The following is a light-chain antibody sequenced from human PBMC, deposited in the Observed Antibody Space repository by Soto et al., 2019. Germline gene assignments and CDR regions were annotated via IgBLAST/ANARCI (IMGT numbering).Light chain of an antibody. Sequence: EIVMTQSPATLSVSPGETATLSCRASQSVTYNLAWYQQKPGQGPRLLIYGAFTRATGIPARFGGSGSGTEFTLAICSLQSEGFAVYYCQHYKNWPPLTFGGETKVEIK. CDR1: QSVTYN. V-gene: IGKV3-15*01. CDR3: QHYKNWPPLT. CDR2: GAF. J-gene: IGKJ4*01.